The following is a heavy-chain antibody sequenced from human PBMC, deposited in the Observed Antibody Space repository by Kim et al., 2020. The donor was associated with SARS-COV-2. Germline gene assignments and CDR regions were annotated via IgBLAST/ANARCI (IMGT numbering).Heavy chain of an antibody. CDR1: GFTFTNSA. CDR2: VVVDSGIT. Sequence: SVKVSCKASGFTFTNSAVQWVRQARGQRLEWIGWVVVDSGITNSAQKFQERLTITRDVSTRTAYMELNNLRSEDTAIYYCAAAWNWNQKPYFDYWGQGTLVTVSS. V-gene: IGHV1-58*01. CDR3: AAAWNWNQKPYFDY. D-gene: IGHD1-1*01. J-gene: IGHJ4*02.